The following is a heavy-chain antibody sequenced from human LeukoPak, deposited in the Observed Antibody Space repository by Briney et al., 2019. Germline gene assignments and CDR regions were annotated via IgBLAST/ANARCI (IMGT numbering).Heavy chain of an antibody. CDR1: GGSISSSSYY. Sequence: SETLSLTCTVSGGSISSSSYYWGWIRQPPGKGLEWIGSIYYSGSTYYNPSLKSRVTISVDTSKNQFSLKLSSVTAADTAVYYCAREGLFSTRSFGITMVRGVSPFDYWGQGTLVTVSS. CDR3: AREGLFSTRSFGITMVRGVSPFDY. J-gene: IGHJ4*02. V-gene: IGHV4-39*07. CDR2: IYYSGST. D-gene: IGHD3-10*01.